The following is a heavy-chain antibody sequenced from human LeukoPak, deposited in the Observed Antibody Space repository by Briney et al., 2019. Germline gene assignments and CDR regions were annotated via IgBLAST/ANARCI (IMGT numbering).Heavy chain of an antibody. J-gene: IGHJ6*02. CDR1: GFTFSSYG. Sequence: GGSLRLSCAASGFTFSSYGMHWVRRAPGKGLEWVAVISYDGSNKYYADSVKGRFTISRDNSKNTLYLQMNSLRAEDTAVYYCARDIVVVPAAIPAVVAIYYYYYGMDVWGQGTTVTVSS. CDR3: ARDIVVVPAAIPAVVAIYYYYYGMDV. CDR2: ISYDGSNK. D-gene: IGHD2-2*02. V-gene: IGHV3-30*03.